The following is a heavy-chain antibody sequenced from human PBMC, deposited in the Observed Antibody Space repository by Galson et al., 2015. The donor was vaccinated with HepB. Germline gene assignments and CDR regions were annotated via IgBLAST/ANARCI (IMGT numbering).Heavy chain of an antibody. Sequence: SVKVSCKASGYTFTSYAMHWVRQAPGQRLEWMGWINAGNGNTKYSQKFQGRVTITRDTSASTAYMELSSLRSEDTAVYYCARGPAPIWFGGTNWFDPWGQETLVTVSS. CDR3: ARGPAPIWFGGTNWFDP. V-gene: IGHV1-3*01. J-gene: IGHJ5*02. CDR2: INAGNGNT. D-gene: IGHD3-10*01. CDR1: GYTFTSYA.